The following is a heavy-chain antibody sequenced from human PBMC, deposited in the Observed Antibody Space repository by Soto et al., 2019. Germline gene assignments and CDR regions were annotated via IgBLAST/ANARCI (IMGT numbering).Heavy chain of an antibody. CDR1: GFTFKNYW. CDR3: ARIDFWRGMDV. J-gene: IGHJ6*02. V-gene: IGHV3-74*01. D-gene: IGHD3-3*01. CDR2: INSDGSST. Sequence: QLVESGGGLVQRGGSLILSCAASGFTFKNYWMNWVREAPGKGLVWVSRINSDGSSTNYADSVRGRFTISRDNARNTLYLQLTSLRTADTAVYYFARIDFWRGMDVWGRGTTVTVSS.